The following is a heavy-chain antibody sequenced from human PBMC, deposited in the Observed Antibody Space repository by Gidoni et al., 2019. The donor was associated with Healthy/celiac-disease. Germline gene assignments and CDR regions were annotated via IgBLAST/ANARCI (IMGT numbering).Heavy chain of an antibody. D-gene: IGHD6-13*01. V-gene: IGHV4-34*01. Sequence: AVYGGPFSGYYWSWIRQPPGKGLEWIGEINHSGSTNYNPPLKSRVTISVDTSKNQFSLNLSSVTAADTAVYYFARARRRQLVRGVAWLDPWGQGTLVTVSS. J-gene: IGHJ5*02. CDR3: ARARRRQLVRGVAWLDP. CDR2: INHSGST. CDR1: GGPFSGYY.